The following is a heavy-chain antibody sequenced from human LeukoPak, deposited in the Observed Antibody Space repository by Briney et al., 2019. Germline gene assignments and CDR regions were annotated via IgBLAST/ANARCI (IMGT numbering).Heavy chain of an antibody. D-gene: IGHD1-26*01. V-gene: IGHV3-11*03. J-gene: IGHJ4*02. Sequence: PGGSLRLSCAASGFTFSAYYMSWIRQAPGKGLEWISYISSSTYTNYADSVKGRFTISRDNAKNSMYLQMNSLRAEDTAVYYCARISGSYVFDYWGQGTLVTVSS. CDR2: ISSSTYT. CDR3: ARISGSYVFDY. CDR1: GFTFSAYY.